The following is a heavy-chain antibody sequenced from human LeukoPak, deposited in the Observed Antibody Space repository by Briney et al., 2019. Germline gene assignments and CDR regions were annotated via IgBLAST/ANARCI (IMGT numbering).Heavy chain of an antibody. J-gene: IGHJ4*02. CDR3: AQTTGWPGFDF. CDR2: IYNGRNT. D-gene: IGHD6-19*01. CDR1: GASTSSRY. V-gene: IGHV4-59*08. Sequence: SETLSLTCSASGASTSSRYWSWIRQSPGRTLEWIGHIYNGRNTKYNPSLTSRVTILVDTSKNQFSLRMTSVTAADTAIYYCAQTTGWPGFDFWGPGALVTVSS.